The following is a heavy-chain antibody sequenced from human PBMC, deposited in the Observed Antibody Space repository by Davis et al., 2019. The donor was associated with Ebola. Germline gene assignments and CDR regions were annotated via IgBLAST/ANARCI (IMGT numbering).Heavy chain of an antibody. D-gene: IGHD3-3*01. V-gene: IGHV4-61*08. CDR1: GGSISSGDYY. CDR2: IYYSGST. Sequence: PSETLSLTCTVSGGSISSGDYYWSWIRQPPGKGLEWIGYIYYSGSTNYNPSLKSRVTISVDTSKNQFSLKLSSVTAADTAVYYCASLRYDFWSGYRYDYYYGMDVWGQGTTVTVSS. CDR3: ASLRYDFWSGYRYDYYYGMDV. J-gene: IGHJ6*02.